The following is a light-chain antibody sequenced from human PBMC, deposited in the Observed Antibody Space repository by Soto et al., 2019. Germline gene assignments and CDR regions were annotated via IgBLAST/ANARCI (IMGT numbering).Light chain of an antibody. V-gene: IGLV2-8*01. J-gene: IGLJ2*01. CDR1: SSDVGAYNY. CDR3: NSYGGTNNYVV. Sequence: QSALTQPPSASGSPGQSVTISCTGTSSDVGAYNYVSWYQQHPGKAPQLIIYDVNKRPSGVPDRFSGSKSGNTASLTVSGLQAEDEADYFCNSYGGTNNYVVFGGGTKVTVL. CDR2: DVN.